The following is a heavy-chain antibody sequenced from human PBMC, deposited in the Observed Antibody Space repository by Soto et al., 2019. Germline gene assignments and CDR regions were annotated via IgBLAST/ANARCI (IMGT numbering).Heavy chain of an antibody. D-gene: IGHD5-18*01. V-gene: IGHV4-31*03. CDR2: IYYSGGT. CDR3: ARSGYSYGPNPLLY. CDR1: GGSISSGGYY. Sequence: SETLSLTCTVSGGSISSGGYYWSWIRQHPGKGLEWIGYIYYSGGTYYNPSLKSRVTISVDTSKNQFSLKLSSVTAADTAVYYCARSGYSYGPNPLLYWGQGTLVTVSS. J-gene: IGHJ4*02.